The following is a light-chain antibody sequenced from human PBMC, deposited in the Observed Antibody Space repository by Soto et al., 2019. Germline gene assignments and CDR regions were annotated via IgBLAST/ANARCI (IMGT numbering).Light chain of an antibody. V-gene: IGLV2-11*01. CDR3: CSYADKYTYV. CDR1: SSDIGDYDY. J-gene: IGLJ1*01. CDR2: DVT. Sequence: QSVLTQPRSVSLSPGQSVTMSCTGTSSDIGDYDYVSWYQHHAGKTPKLMIYDVTKRPSGVPDRFSGSKSGSTASLTISGLQADDEADYYCCSYADKYTYVFGTGTKVTVL.